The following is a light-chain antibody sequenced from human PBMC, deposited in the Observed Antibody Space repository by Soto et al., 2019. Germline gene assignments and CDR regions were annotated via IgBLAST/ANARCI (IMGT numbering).Light chain of an antibody. J-gene: IGLJ2*01. V-gene: IGLV2-14*01. CDR2: DVS. CDR3: SSYTSSSTIVV. Sequence: QSALTQPASVSGSPGQSITISCTGTSSDVGGYNYVSWYQQHPGKAPKLMIYDVSNRPSGVSNRFSGSKSGNTASLTISGRQAEDEAGYYCSSYTSSSTIVVFGGGTKVTVL. CDR1: SSDVGGYNY.